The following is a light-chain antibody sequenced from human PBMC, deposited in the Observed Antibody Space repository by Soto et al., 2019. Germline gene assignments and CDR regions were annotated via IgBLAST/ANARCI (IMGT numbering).Light chain of an antibody. J-gene: IGKJ4*01. Sequence: EIVMTQSPATLSVSPGERATLSCRASQSLSSNFLAWCQQKPGQPPRLLIYDSSTRATGFPDRFSGSGSGTEFTLTISSLRSEDFAVYFCQQYHNWPLTFGGGTKVDIK. CDR1: QSLSSN. CDR3: QQYHNWPLT. V-gene: IGKV3D-15*01. CDR2: DSS.